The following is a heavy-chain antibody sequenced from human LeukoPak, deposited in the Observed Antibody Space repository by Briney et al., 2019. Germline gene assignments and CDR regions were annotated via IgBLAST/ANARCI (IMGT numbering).Heavy chain of an antibody. J-gene: IGHJ5*02. Sequence: GGSPRDSPVASGITFTDYWAHCGGQVPGTGVGWVSRVNHDGSGTSYADSVKGRFTISRDNAKHTLYLQMNSLRAEDTAIYYCVRDVCTSGCHEEGHNWFDPWGQGTLVTVSS. D-gene: IGHD2-2*01. CDR2: VNHDGSGT. CDR1: GITFTDYW. CDR3: VRDVCTSGCHEEGHNWFDP. V-gene: IGHV3-74*01.